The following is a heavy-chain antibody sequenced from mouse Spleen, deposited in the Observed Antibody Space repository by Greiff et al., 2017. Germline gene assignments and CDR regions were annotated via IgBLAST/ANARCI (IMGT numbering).Heavy chain of an antibody. CDR3: TTGPSYYGSSFYAMDY. V-gene: IGHV14-4*01. CDR2: IDPENGDT. D-gene: IGHD1-1*01. CDR1: GFNIKDDY. J-gene: IGHJ4*01. Sequence: VQLKQSGAELVRPGASVKLSCTASGFNIKDDYMHWVKQRPEQGLEWIGWIDPENGDTEYASKFQGKATITADTSSNTAYLQLSSLTSEDTAVYYCTTGPSYYGSSFYAMDYWGQGTSVTVSS.